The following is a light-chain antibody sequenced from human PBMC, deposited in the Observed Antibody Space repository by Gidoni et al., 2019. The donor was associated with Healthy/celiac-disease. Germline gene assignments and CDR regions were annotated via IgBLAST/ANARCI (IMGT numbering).Light chain of an antibody. Sequence: QTVVTQEPSFSVSPGGTVTLTCGLASGSVSTSSYPSWYQQTPGQAPRTLIYSTNTRSSWVPDRFSGSILGNKAALTITGAQADDESDYYGVLYMGSGIWVFGGGTKLTVL. J-gene: IGLJ3*02. CDR3: VLYMGSGIWV. CDR1: SGSVSTSSY. CDR2: STN. V-gene: IGLV8-61*01.